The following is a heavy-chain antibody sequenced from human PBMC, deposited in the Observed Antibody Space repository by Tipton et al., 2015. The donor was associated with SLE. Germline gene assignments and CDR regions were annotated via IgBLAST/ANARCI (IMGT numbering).Heavy chain of an antibody. J-gene: IGHJ4*02. CDR3: ARLLEHFDY. CDR2: ISYDGGNK. CDR1: GFIFSTYA. V-gene: IGHV3-30-3*01. Sequence: SLRLSYADSGFIFSTYAMHWVRQAPGKGLEWVAVISYDGGNKYYADSMKGRFTISRDNAKNSLYLQINSLRAEDTAVYYCARLLEHFDYWGQGIPVTVSA.